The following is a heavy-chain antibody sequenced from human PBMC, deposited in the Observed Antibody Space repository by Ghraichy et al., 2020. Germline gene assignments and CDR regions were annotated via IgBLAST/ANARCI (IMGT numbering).Heavy chain of an antibody. CDR1: GFTFSSYG. Sequence: GESLNISCAASGFTFSSYGMHWVRQAPGKGLEWVAFIRYDGSNKYYADSVKGRFTISRDNSKNTLYLQMNSLRAEDTAVYYCAKVSGYCSSTSCYVLGYYYYYGMDVWGQGTTVTVSS. V-gene: IGHV3-30*02. J-gene: IGHJ6*02. CDR3: AKVSGYCSSTSCYVLGYYYYYGMDV. CDR2: IRYDGSNK. D-gene: IGHD2-2*01.